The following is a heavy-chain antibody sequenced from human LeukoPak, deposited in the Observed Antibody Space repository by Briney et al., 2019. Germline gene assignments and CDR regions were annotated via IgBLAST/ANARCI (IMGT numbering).Heavy chain of an antibody. D-gene: IGHD3-16*02. V-gene: IGHV3-20*03. CDR3: ARDWFTRLGELSPDRAFDY. CDR2: INWNGGST. J-gene: IGHJ4*02. CDR1: GFTFDDYT. Sequence: GGSLRLSFAASGFTFDDYTMSWVRQAPGKGLEWVSGINWNGGSTGYVDSVKGRFTISRDNAKNSLYLQMNSLRAEDTALYYCARDWFTRLGELSPDRAFDYWGQGTLVTVSS.